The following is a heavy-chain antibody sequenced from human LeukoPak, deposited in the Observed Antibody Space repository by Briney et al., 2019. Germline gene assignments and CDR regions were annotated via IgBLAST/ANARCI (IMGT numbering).Heavy chain of an antibody. D-gene: IGHD6-19*01. J-gene: IGHJ4*02. CDR2: ISWNSGSI. CDR3: AKDISPGYSSGWYYFDY. V-gene: IGHV3-9*01. CDR1: GFTFDDYA. Sequence: GRSLRLSCAASGFTFDDYAMHWVRQAPGKGLEWVSGISWNSGSIGCADSVKGRFTISRDNAKNSLYLQMNSLRAEDTALYYCAKDISPGYSSGWYYFDYWGQGTLVTVSS.